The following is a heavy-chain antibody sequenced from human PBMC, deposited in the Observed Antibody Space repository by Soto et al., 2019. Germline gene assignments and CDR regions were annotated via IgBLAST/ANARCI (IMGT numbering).Heavy chain of an antibody. D-gene: IGHD2-15*01. CDR3: ARDSESAYCSGGSCYPGDYYYGMDV. CDR1: GYTFTGYY. V-gene: IGHV1-2*04. Sequence: QVQLVQSGAEVKKPGASVKVSCKASGYTFTGYYMHWVRQAPGQGLEWMGWINPNSGGTNYAQKFQGWVTMTRDTSISRAYMELSRLRSDDTAVYYCARDSESAYCSGGSCYPGDYYYGMDVWGQGTTVTVSS. CDR2: INPNSGGT. J-gene: IGHJ6*02.